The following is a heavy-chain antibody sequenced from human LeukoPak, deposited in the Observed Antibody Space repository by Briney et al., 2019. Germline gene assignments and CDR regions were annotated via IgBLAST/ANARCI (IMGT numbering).Heavy chain of an antibody. CDR3: ARDYGSGSYYKRPFDY. J-gene: IGHJ4*02. CDR1: GYTFTGYY. V-gene: IGHV1-2*02. Sequence: ASVKVSCKASGYTFTGYYMHWVRQAPGQGLEWMGWINPNSGGTNYAQKFQGRVTMTRDTSISTAYMELSRLRSDDTAVYYCARDYGSGSYYKRPFDYWGQGTLVTVSS. CDR2: INPNSGGT. D-gene: IGHD3-10*01.